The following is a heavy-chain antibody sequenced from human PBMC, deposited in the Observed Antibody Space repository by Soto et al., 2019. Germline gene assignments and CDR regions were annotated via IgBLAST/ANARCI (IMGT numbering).Heavy chain of an antibody. J-gene: IGHJ4*02. D-gene: IGHD3-9*01. V-gene: IGHV3-23*01. Sequence: GGSLRLSCAASGFTFGTYTMNWVRQAPGKGLEWVSALGGGGDTHYAESVKGRFTISRDYSKNILLLQMNSLRDEDSTIYYCTKDRHPDGIWTFDFWGQGTLVTVSS. CDR3: TKDRHPDGIWTFDF. CDR2: LGGGGDT. CDR1: GFTFGTYT.